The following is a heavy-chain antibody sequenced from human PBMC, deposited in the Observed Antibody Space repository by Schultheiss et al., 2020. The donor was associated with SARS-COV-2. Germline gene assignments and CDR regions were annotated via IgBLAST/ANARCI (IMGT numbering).Heavy chain of an antibody. D-gene: IGHD1-26*01. CDR3: ARLKWELLYNWFDP. CDR1: GGSISSGDYY. J-gene: IGHJ5*02. V-gene: IGHV4-30-4*01. Sequence: SQTLSLTCTVSGGSISSGDYYWSWIRQPPGKGLEWIGYIYYSGSTYYNPSLKSRVTISVDTSKNQFSLKLSSVTAADTAVYYCARLKWELLYNWFDPWGQGTLVTVSS. CDR2: IYYSGST.